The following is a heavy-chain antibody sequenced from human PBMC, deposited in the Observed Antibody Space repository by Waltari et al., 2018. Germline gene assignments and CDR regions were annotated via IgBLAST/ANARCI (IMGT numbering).Heavy chain of an antibody. CDR3: AREHPTEVFDY. CDR1: GFTFSSYA. V-gene: IGHV3-30-3*01. Sequence: QVQLVESGGGVVQPGRSLRLSCAASGFTFSSYAMHWVRQAPGKGLEWVAVRSYDGSKKYYADSVKGRFTISRDNSKNTLYLQMNSLRAEDTAVYYCAREHPTEVFDYWGQGTLVTVSS. J-gene: IGHJ4*02. CDR2: RSYDGSKK.